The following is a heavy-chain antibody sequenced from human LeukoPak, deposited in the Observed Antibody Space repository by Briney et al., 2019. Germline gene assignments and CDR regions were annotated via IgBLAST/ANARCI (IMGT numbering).Heavy chain of an antibody. D-gene: IGHD6-6*01. J-gene: IGHJ4*02. CDR2: ISGSGGDT. CDR3: TKETHYSSSSRPFEY. Sequence: GGSLRLSCAASGFTFSSSAMSWVRQAPGKGLEWVSSISGSGGDTYYADSVKGHFSLSRDNSQNTLYLQMNSLRAEDTAVYYCTKETHYSSSSRPFEYWGQGALVTVSS. V-gene: IGHV3-23*01. CDR1: GFTFSSSA.